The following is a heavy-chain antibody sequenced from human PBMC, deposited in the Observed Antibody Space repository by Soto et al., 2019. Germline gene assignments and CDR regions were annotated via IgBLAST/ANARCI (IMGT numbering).Heavy chain of an antibody. CDR2: IYYSGST. Sequence: SETLSLTFTVSGGSISSGGYDWSWIRQHPGKGLEWIGYIYYSGSTYYNPSLKSRVTISVDTSKNQSSLKLSSVTAADTAVYYCARSRVATQKYYYYYYMDVWGKGTTVTVSS. CDR1: GGSISSGGYD. CDR3: ARSRVATQKYYYYYYMDV. V-gene: IGHV4-31*03. J-gene: IGHJ6*03. D-gene: IGHD5-12*01.